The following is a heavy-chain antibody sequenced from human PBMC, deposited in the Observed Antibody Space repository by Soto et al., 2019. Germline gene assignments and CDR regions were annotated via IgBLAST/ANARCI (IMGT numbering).Heavy chain of an antibody. CDR2: IHAYNGDT. CDR3: ARADYGDDDY. J-gene: IGHJ4*02. D-gene: IGHD4-17*01. CDR1: GYNFSSYR. Sequence: QVQLVQSGAEVKKPGASVKVSCKASGYNFSSYRISWVRQAPGQGPEWMGWIHAYNGDTKYAQKFQDRLIMTTDTSTSTAYMELRSLTSDATAVYYCARADYGDDDYWGQGTLVTVSS. V-gene: IGHV1-18*01.